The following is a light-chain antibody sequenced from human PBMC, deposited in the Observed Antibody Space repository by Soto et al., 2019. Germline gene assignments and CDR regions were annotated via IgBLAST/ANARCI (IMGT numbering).Light chain of an antibody. V-gene: IGKV1-8*01. CDR2: AAS. CDR1: QGISSY. J-gene: IGKJ1*01. CDR3: QQYNPSSRT. Sequence: AIRMTQSPSSFSASTVDRVTITCRASQGISSYLAWYQQKPGKAPKLLIYAASTLQSGVPSRFSGSGSGTDFTLTISSLQPDDFATYYCQQYNPSSRTFGQGTKGDIK.